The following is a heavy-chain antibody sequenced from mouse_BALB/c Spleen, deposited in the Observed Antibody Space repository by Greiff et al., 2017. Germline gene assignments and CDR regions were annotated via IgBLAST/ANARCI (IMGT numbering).Heavy chain of an antibody. D-gene: IGHD1-2*01. CDR2: ISTYYGDA. CDR3: ARRITTATGYFDV. Sequence: QVQLKQSGAELVRPGVSVKISCKGSGYTFTDYAMHWVKQSHAKSLEWIGVISTYYGDASYNQKFKGKATMTVDKSSSTAYMELARLTSEDSAIYYCARRITTATGYFDVWGAGTTVTVSS. V-gene: IGHV1S137*01. J-gene: IGHJ1*01. CDR1: GYTFTDYA.